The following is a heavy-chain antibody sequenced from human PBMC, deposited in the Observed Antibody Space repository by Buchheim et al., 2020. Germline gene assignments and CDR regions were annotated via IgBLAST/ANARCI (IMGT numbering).Heavy chain of an antibody. CDR3: AQVDELTYYYDTSSWYFHH. J-gene: IGHJ1*01. CDR2: VSGSGGST. Sequence: EVQLLESGGGLVQPGGSLRLSCAASGFTFSNYAMSWVRQAPGKGLDWVSSVSGSGGSTDYADSVKGRFTISRDNSKDTLYLQMNILRAEDTAVYYCAQVDELTYYYDTSSWYFHHWGQGTL. V-gene: IGHV3-23*01. CDR1: GFTFSNYA. D-gene: IGHD3-22*01.